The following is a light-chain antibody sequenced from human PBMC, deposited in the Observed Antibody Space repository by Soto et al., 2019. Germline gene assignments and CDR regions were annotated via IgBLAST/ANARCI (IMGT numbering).Light chain of an antibody. CDR2: KAS. V-gene: IGKV1-5*03. Sequence: DIQMTQSPSTLSASVGGRFTIXXRASRFASDYLAWYQQRPGEAPRXLISKASTLESGVPSRFNGSGAGTHFTLTITSLQPADSATYYCQQYNSYSATFGQGTKVDIK. CDR1: RFASDY. CDR3: QQYNSYSAT. J-gene: IGKJ1*01.